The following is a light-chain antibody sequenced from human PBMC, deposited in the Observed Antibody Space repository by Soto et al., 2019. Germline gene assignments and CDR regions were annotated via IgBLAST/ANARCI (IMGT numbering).Light chain of an antibody. CDR3: QRRSNS. Sequence: EIVLTQSPATLSLSPGDRAVLSCRASQSVSRSLTWYQHKPGQAPRLLIYDASTRATGIPRRFSGSGSGTDFTLTISRLEPEDFAVYYCQRRSNSFGGGTKVEIK. J-gene: IGKJ4*01. CDR2: DAS. CDR1: QSVSRS. V-gene: IGKV3-11*01.